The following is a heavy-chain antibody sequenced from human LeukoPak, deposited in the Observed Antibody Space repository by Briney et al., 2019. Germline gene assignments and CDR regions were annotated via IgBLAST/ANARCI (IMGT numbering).Heavy chain of an antibody. CDR1: GGSISGGTYY. CDR3: ARPSTSFLYFDY. Sequence: PSETLSLTCTVSGGSISGGTYYWGWFRQPPGKGLEWIGTIYYSGSTYYNPSLKSRVTISVDTSKSQFSLKLTSMIAADTAVYFCARPSTSFLYFDYWGQGTLVTVSS. J-gene: IGHJ4*02. D-gene: IGHD2/OR15-2a*01. CDR2: IYYSGST. V-gene: IGHV4-39*01.